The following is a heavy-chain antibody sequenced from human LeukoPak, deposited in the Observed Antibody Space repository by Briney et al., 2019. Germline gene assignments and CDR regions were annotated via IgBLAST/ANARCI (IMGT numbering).Heavy chain of an antibody. CDR1: GYSFTNYW. Sequence: GSSLKIFCKGSGYSFTNYWIGWVLQMPGKDLVWMGIIFPDDSSTRYSPSFQGQVTISADTSNSNVYLQWSSLKASDTAMYYCARIWLRAFDIWGQGKMVTVSS. V-gene: IGHV5-51*01. CDR2: IFPDDSST. CDR3: ARIWLRAFDI. D-gene: IGHD3-16*01. J-gene: IGHJ3*02.